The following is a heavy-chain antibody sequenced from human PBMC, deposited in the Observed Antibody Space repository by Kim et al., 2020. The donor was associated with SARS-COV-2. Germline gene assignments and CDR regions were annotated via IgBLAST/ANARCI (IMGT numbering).Heavy chain of an antibody. J-gene: IGHJ6*02. V-gene: IGHV3-9*01. CDR2: ISWNSGSI. CDR3: AKDTGGVSGWYSYYYYGMDV. D-gene: IGHD6-19*01. CDR1: GFTFGDYA. Sequence: GGSLRLSCAASGFTFGDYAMHWVRQAPGKGLEWVSGISWNSGSIGYADSVKGRFAISRDNAKNSLYLQMNSLRAEDTALYYCAKDTGGVSGWYSYYYYGMDVWGQGTTVTVSS.